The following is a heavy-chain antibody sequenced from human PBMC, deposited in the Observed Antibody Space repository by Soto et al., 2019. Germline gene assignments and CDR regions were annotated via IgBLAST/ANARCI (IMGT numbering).Heavy chain of an antibody. CDR1: GGSITSSGYY. Sequence: QVQLQESGPGLVKPSQTLSLTCTVSGGSITSSGYYWSWIRQHPGEGLERIGFTSNSGSTSYNPSLKSRVTISVDTSSNQFSLNLKSVTAAETAVYYCARGGGSAKVDYWGQGTVVTVSP. J-gene: IGHJ4*02. V-gene: IGHV4-31*03. D-gene: IGHD6-19*01. CDR3: ARGGGSAKVDY. CDR2: TSNSGST.